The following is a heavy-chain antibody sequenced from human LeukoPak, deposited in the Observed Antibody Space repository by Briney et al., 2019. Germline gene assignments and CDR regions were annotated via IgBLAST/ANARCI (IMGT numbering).Heavy chain of an antibody. J-gene: IGHJ4*02. V-gene: IGHV4-34*01. D-gene: IGHD6-13*01. CDR2: INHSGST. CDR1: GGSFSGYY. CDR3: ARRGEAAAKGGRYFDQ. Sequence: SGTLSLTCAVYGGSFSGYYWSWIRQPPGKGLEWIGEINHSGSTNYNPSLMSRVTISVDTSKNQFSLKLSSVNAADTAVYFCARRGEAAAKGGRYFDQWGQGTLVTVSS.